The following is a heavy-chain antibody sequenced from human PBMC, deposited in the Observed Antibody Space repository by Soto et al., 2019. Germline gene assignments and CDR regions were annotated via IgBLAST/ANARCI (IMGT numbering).Heavy chain of an antibody. J-gene: IGHJ4*02. CDR1: GGSIISGGYS. V-gene: IGHV4-30-2*01. CDR3: ARVRREYDNSGPVDY. Sequence: SETLSLTCAVSGGSIISGGYSWSWIQKPPGKGLEWIGYIYYGGSTYYNPSLQSRVTMSVDRSRNQFSLKLNSVTAADTAVYYCARVRREYDNSGPVDYWGQGTLVTVSS. CDR2: IYYGGST. D-gene: IGHD3-22*01.